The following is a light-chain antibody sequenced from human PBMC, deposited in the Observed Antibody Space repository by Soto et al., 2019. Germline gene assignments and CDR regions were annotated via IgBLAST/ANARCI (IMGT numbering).Light chain of an antibody. J-gene: IGKJ4*01. CDR3: QQRSNWLT. CDR2: DAS. Sequence: EIVLTQSPATLSLSPGERATLSCRASQSVSSYLAWYQQKPGQAPRLLIYDASNRATGIPARFSGSGSGTDFTLTISSLEPEEFAVYYCQQRSNWLTFGGGTKVDI. CDR1: QSVSSY. V-gene: IGKV3-11*01.